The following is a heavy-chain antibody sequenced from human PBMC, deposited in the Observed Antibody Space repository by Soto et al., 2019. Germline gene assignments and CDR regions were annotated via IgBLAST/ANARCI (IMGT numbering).Heavy chain of an antibody. V-gene: IGHV3-23*01. CDR2: ISGSGGST. J-gene: IGHJ5*02. CDR1: GFTFSSYA. D-gene: IGHD2-15*01. CDR3: AKMLGPGLSLLRFDP. Sequence: QPGGSLRLSCAASGFTFSSYAMSWVRQAPGKGLGWVSAISGSGGSTYYADSVKGRFTISRDNSKNTLYLQMNSLRAEDTAVYYCAKMLGPGLSLLRFDPWGQGTLVTVSS.